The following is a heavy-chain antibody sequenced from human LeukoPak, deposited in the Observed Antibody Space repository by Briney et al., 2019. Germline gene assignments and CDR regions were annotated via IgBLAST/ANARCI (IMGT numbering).Heavy chain of an antibody. CDR1: GFTFSSYA. J-gene: IGHJ4*02. CDR3: AKSRGESRGASNY. CDR2: ISGSGDTT. V-gene: IGHV3-23*01. Sequence: GGSLRLSCAASGFTFSSYAMNWVRQAPGKGLEWVAFISGSGDTTYYADSVKGRFTISRDSSKNTLYLQMNSLRAEDTAVYYCAKSRGESRGASNYWGQGTLVTVSS. D-gene: IGHD1-26*01.